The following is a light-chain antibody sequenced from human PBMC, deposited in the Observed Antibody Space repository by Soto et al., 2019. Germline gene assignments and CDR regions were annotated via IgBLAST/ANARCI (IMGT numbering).Light chain of an antibody. CDR1: QNITNNY. CDR3: QQYGSSPRT. Sequence: EIVLTQSPGTLSLSPGERAILSCRASQNITNNYLAWYQHKRGQAPRLLIYGVSSRATGIPERFSGSGSGTDFSLTINRLEAEDLAVYFCQQYGSSPRTFGQGTKVEIK. CDR2: GVS. V-gene: IGKV3-20*01. J-gene: IGKJ1*01.